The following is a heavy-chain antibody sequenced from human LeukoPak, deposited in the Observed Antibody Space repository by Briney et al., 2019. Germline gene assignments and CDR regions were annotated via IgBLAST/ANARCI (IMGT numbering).Heavy chain of an antibody. CDR1: GGTFSKFG. J-gene: IGHJ6*03. V-gene: IGHV1-69*05. CDR2: IIPMFGAA. Sequence: SVKVSCKASGGTFSKFGIIWVRQAPGEGLEWMGGIIPMFGAANYAQKFQGRVTITTDESTTTAHMELISLTSDDTAVYFCATEGPNYYMDVWGKGTTVIVSS. CDR3: ATEGPNYYMDV.